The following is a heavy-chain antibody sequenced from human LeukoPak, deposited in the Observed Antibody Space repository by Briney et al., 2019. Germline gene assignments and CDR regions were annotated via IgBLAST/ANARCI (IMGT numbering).Heavy chain of an antibody. V-gene: IGHV3-30*02. J-gene: IGHJ4*02. Sequence: GGSLRLSCAASGFTFSSYGMHWVRQAPGKGLEWVAFIRYDGSNKYYADSVKGRFTISRDNSKNTLYLQMNSLRAEDTAVYYCAKDAEYYGSGSLFDYWGQGTLVTVSS. CDR3: AKDAEYYGSGSLFDY. CDR2: IRYDGSNK. D-gene: IGHD3-10*01. CDR1: GFTFSSYG.